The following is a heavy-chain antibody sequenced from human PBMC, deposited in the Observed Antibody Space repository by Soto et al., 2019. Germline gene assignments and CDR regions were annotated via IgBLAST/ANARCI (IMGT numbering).Heavy chain of an antibody. Sequence: ASVKVSCKASGGTFSSYTISWVRQAPGQGLEWMGRIIPILGIANYAQKFQGRVTITADKSTSTAYMELSSLRSEDTAVYYCARGRRTGGIVAMSMDVWGKGTTVTVSS. CDR2: IIPILGIA. D-gene: IGHD5-12*01. CDR1: GGTFSSYT. CDR3: ARGRRTGGIVAMSMDV. V-gene: IGHV1-69*02. J-gene: IGHJ6*03.